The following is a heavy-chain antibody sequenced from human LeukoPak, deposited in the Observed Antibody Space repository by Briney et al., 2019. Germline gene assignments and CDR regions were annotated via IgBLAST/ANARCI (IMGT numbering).Heavy chain of an antibody. J-gene: IGHJ4*02. D-gene: IGHD5-12*01. CDR1: GGSFSGYY. CDR2: INHSGST. CDR3: AYSGYDFQAGKEQKDY. Sequence: PSETLSLTCAVYGGSFSGYYGSWIRQPPGKGLEWIGEINHSGSTNYNPSLKSRVTISVDTSKNQFSLKLSSVTAADTAVYYCAYSGYDFQAGKEQKDYWGQGTLVTVSS. V-gene: IGHV4-34*01.